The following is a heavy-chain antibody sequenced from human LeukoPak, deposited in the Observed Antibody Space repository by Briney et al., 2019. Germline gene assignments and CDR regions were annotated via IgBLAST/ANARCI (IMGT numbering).Heavy chain of an antibody. CDR2: IYHSGST. V-gene: IGHV4-38-2*01. Sequence: PSETLSLTCAVSGYSISSGYYWGWIRQPPGKGLEWIGSIYHSGSTYYNSSLKSRVTISVDTSKNQFSLKLSSVTAADTAVYYCARENWAPYDWGQGTLVTVSS. J-gene: IGHJ4*02. D-gene: IGHD3-3*01. CDR1: GYSISSGYY. CDR3: ARENWAPYD.